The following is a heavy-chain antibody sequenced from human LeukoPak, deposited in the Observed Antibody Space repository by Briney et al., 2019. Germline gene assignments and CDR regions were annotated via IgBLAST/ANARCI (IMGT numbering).Heavy chain of an antibody. CDR1: GFTFSSYA. CDR3: AKGSSSFDY. CDR2: ISGSGGST. J-gene: IGHJ4*02. D-gene: IGHD2-2*01. Sequence: AGGSLRLSCAASGFTFSSYAMSWVRQAPGKGLEWVSAISGSGGSTFYADSVKGRFTISRDKSKNTLYLQMNSLRAEDTAVYYCAKGSSSFDYWGQGTLVTVSS. V-gene: IGHV3-23*01.